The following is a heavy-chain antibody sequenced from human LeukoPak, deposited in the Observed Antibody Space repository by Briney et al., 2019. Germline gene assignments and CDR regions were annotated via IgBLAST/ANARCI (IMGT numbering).Heavy chain of an antibody. Sequence: GASVKVSCKASGYTFTSYDINWVRQATGQGLEWMGWMNPNSGNTGYAQKFQGRVTITRNTSISTAYMELSSLRSEDTAVYYCARDPGSRGNWFDPWGQGTLVTVSS. CDR2: MNPNSGNT. V-gene: IGHV1-8*03. CDR1: GYTFTSYD. D-gene: IGHD3-16*01. CDR3: ARDPGSRGNWFDP. J-gene: IGHJ5*02.